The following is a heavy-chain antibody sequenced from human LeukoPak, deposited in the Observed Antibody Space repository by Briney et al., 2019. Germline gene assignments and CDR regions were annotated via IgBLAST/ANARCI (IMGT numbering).Heavy chain of an antibody. CDR3: AKVCGGDCSSDAFDI. J-gene: IGHJ3*02. CDR1: GFTFDDYA. D-gene: IGHD2-21*02. Sequence: PGGALRLSCAASGFTFDDYAMHWVRQAPGKGLEWVSLISGDGGSIYYADSVKGRFTISRDNSKNSLYLQMNSLRTEDTALYYCAKVCGGDCSSDAFDIWGQGTMVTVSS. CDR2: ISGDGGSI. V-gene: IGHV3-43*02.